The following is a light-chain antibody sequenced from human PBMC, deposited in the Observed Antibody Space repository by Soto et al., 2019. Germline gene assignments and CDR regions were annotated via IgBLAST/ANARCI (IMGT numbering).Light chain of an antibody. CDR3: LQATHWPHT. V-gene: IGKV2-30*02. J-gene: IGKJ2*01. CDR2: QVS. CDR1: RSLVHSDGIIY. Sequence: DVVLTQSPPSLSVTLGQPASISCGSSRSLVHSDGIIYLICFQQRPVQSPRRLIYQVSNRDSGVPDRFSGSGSVTDFTLKISRVEAEDVGVYYCLQATHWPHTFGQGTKVDI.